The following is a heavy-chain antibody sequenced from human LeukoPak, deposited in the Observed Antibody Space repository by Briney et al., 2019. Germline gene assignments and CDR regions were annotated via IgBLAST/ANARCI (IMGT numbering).Heavy chain of an antibody. CDR2: IYYSGST. Sequence: PSETLSLTCTVSGGFISSSSCFWGWIRQPPGKGLEWIGSIYYSGSTSYNTSLKSRVTISVDTSKNQFSLKLSSVTAADTALYYCASPWSSRGFDYWGKGTLVTVSS. CDR3: ASPWSSRGFDY. V-gene: IGHV4-39*01. J-gene: IGHJ4*02. D-gene: IGHD3-10*01. CDR1: GGFISSSSCF.